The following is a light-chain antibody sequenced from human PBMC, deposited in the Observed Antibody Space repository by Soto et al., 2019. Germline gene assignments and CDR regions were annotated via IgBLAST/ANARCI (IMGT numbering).Light chain of an antibody. Sequence: DIQMTQSPSSLSASVGDRVTITCRASQSISSYLNWYQQKPGKAPKLLIYAASSLQSGVPSRFSGSGSGTDFTLTISSLQREDFATYYCQLRGTFGQGTKVEIK. CDR2: AAS. CDR3: QLRGT. CDR1: QSISSY. J-gene: IGKJ1*01. V-gene: IGKV1-39*01.